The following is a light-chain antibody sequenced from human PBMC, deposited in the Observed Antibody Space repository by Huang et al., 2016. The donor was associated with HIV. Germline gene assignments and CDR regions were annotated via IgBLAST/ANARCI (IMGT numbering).Light chain of an antibody. CDR1: QSVWNN. J-gene: IGKJ2*01. CDR2: RAS. V-gene: IGKV3-15*01. CDR3: QQYDDLPRT. Sequence: EVVMTQSPVTLSVSPGERATLSCRASQSVWNNLAWYQQKPGQAPRLLIYRASTRATGVPARFSGRGSGTEFALTISSLQSEDFAVYYCQQYDDLPRTFGQGTKLDIK.